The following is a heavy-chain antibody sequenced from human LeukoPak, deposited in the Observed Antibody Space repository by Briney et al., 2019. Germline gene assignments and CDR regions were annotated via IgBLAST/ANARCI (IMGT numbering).Heavy chain of an antibody. CDR2: IRQDGSYK. D-gene: IGHD4-11*01. V-gene: IGHV3-7*01. Sequence: GGSLRLSCAASGFTFSSYWMSWVRQAPGKGLERVANIRQDGSYKQYVDSVKGRFTISRDNAQNSLYLQMNSLRTEDTVVYYCVRLQRAVTGNYWGQGTLVTVSS. CDR3: VRLQRAVTGNY. J-gene: IGHJ4*02. CDR1: GFTFSSYW.